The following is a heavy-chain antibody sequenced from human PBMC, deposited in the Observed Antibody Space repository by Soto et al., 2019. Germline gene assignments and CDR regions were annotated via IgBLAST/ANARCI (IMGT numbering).Heavy chain of an antibody. D-gene: IGHD3-10*01. Sequence: AASVKVSCKASGGTFSNYALSWVRQAPGQGLEWMGDIIPIFGTTNNAQKFQGRVTITADEATSTAYMELSSLRSEDTAVYYCAKANKGWNLGFGELHNYYGMDVWGQGTTVTVSS. CDR3: AKANKGWNLGFGELHNYYGMDV. J-gene: IGHJ6*02. V-gene: IGHV1-69*13. CDR2: IIPIFGTT. CDR1: GGTFSNYA.